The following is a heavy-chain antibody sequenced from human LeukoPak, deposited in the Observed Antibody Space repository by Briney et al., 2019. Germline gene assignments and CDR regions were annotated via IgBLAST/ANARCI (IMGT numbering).Heavy chain of an antibody. CDR3: AVNQGGLLDY. V-gene: IGHV3-21*01. Sequence: PGGSLRLSCAASGFPFSSYSMNWVRQAPGKGLEWVSSISSSSSYIYYADSVKGRFTISRDNAKNSLYLQINSLSAEDTAVYYCAVNQGGLLDYWGQGTLVTVSS. D-gene: IGHD3-16*01. J-gene: IGHJ4*02. CDR1: GFPFSSYS. CDR2: ISSSSSYI.